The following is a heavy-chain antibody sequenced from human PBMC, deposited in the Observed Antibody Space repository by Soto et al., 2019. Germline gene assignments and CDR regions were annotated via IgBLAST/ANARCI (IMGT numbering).Heavy chain of an antibody. J-gene: IGHJ4*02. CDR1: GFMCGSYW. Sequence: EVQLVESGGGLVQPGGSLCLSCTASGFMCGSYWLTWFRHGPGKGLQWVATIERYGSETYYVDFVKGRFTVSRDNADNAVFLDMNNLRVDDTAIFYCARVRATDYEIAYWGQGALVTVSS. D-gene: IGHD4-17*01. V-gene: IGHV3-7*03. CDR3: ARVRATDYEIAY. CDR2: IERYGSET.